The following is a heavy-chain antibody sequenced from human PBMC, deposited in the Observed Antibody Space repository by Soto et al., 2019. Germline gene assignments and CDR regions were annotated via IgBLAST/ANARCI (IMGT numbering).Heavy chain of an antibody. J-gene: IGHJ4*02. CDR1: GFTFNSYS. D-gene: IGHD6-13*01. CDR3: AREEMYSSSWYPDY. V-gene: IGHV3-21*01. CDR2: ISHSSHYI. Sequence: GGSLRLSCAASGFTFNSYSMNWVRQAPGKGLEWVSSISHSSHYIYYADSMKGRFTISRDNAKNSLYLQMNSLRAEDTAVYYYAREEMYSSSWYPDYWGQGTLVTVSS.